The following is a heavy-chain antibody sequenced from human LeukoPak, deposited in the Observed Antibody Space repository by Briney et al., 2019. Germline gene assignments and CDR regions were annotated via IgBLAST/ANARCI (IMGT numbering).Heavy chain of an antibody. J-gene: IGHJ6*03. CDR2: IRYDGSNK. CDR3: ARRTYGYSFYYYMDV. Sequence: PGGSLRLSCAASGFTFSSYGMHWVRQAPGKGLEWVAFIRYDGSNKYYADSVKGRFTISRDNAKNSLYLQMNSLRAEDTAVYYCARRTYGYSFYYYMDVWGKGTTVTISS. V-gene: IGHV3-30*02. D-gene: IGHD5-18*01. CDR1: GFTFSSYG.